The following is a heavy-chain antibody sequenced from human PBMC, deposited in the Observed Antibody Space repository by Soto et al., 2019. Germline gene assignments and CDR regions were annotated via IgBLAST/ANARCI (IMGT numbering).Heavy chain of an antibody. CDR2: ISHNGST. D-gene: IGHD1-26*01. CDR3: ARAFGYSGSHYYYYYMDV. V-gene: IGHV4-4*02. Sequence: QVQLQESGPGLVKPSGTLSLTCAVSSGSISSSNWWSWVRQPPGKGLEWIGEISHNGSTNYNPSLKRRVTISVDKSKNLFSLKLSSVTAADTAVYYCARAFGYSGSHYYYYYMDVWGKGTPVTGSS. J-gene: IGHJ6*03. CDR1: SGSISSSNW.